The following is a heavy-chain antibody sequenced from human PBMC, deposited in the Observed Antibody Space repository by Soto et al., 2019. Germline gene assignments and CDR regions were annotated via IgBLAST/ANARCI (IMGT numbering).Heavy chain of an antibody. CDR1: GYTFTHYY. Sequence: QVQLVQSGAEVKKPGASVKVSCRTSGYTFTHYYIHWVRQAPGQGLEWLGIINPASTSTNYAQEFQGRVTLTMDTSTTTDYMELSGLRTEYTAIFYCARDLAAGDHWGQGTLVTVSS. J-gene: IGHJ4*02. D-gene: IGHD6-13*01. CDR3: ARDLAAGDH. CDR2: INPASTST. V-gene: IGHV1-46*01.